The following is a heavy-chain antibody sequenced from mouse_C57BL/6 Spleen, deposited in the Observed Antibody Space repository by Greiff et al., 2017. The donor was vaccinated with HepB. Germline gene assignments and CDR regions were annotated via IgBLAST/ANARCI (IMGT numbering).Heavy chain of an antibody. D-gene: IGHD1-1*01. CDR2: IDPSDSYT. V-gene: IGHV1-50*01. Sequence: QVQLQQPGAELVKPGASVKLSCKASGYTFTSYWMQWVKQRPGQGLEWIGEIDPSDSYTNYNQKFKGKATLTVDTSSSTAYMQLSSLTSEDSAVYYCARFMREYFDVWGTGTTVTVSS. CDR3: ARFMREYFDV. J-gene: IGHJ1*03. CDR1: GYTFTSYW.